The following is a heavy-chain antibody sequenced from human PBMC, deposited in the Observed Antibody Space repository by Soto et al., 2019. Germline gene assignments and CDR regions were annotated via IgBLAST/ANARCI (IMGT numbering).Heavy chain of an antibody. J-gene: IGHJ4*01. CDR2: INPNGGST. CDR3: ARDSGYGSGTSVNHRLDY. CDR1: AVTFTSYF. D-gene: IGHD3-10*01. Sequence: GASVKVSCKAPAVTFTSYFMHWVRQAPGHGLEWIGVINPNGGSTKFAQTFQGRVTVTGDTSTSTVYMELRSLRAEDTALYYCARDSGYGSGTSVNHRLDYWGHGTLVTVSS. V-gene: IGHV1-46*01.